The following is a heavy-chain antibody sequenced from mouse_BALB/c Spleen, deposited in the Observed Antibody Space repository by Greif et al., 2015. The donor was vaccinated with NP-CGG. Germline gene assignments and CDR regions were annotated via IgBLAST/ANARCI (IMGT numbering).Heavy chain of an antibody. CDR2: ISTYYGDA. Sequence: VQLQQSGAELVRPGVSVKISCKGSGYTFTDYAMHWVKQSHAKSLEWIGVISTYYGDASYNQKFKGKATMTVDKSSSTAYMELARLTSEDSAIYYCARFRQLGLRNYAMDYWGQGTSVTVPS. CDR3: ARFRQLGLRNYAMDY. CDR1: GYTFTDYA. V-gene: IGHV1S137*01. D-gene: IGHD3-2*01. J-gene: IGHJ4*01.